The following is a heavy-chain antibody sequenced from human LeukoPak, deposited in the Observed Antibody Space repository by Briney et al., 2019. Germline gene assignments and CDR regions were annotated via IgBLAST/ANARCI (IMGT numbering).Heavy chain of an antibody. D-gene: IGHD1-26*01. J-gene: IGHJ4*02. CDR3: ARDGPIVGATNFDY. CDR2: ISAYNGNT. CDR1: GYTFTSYG. V-gene: IGHV1-18*01. Sequence: ASXXVSCKASGYTFTSYGISWVRQAPGQGLEWMGWISAYNGNTNYAQKLQGRVTMTTDTSTSTAYMELRSLRSDDTAVYYCARDGPIVGATNFDYWGQGTLVTVSS.